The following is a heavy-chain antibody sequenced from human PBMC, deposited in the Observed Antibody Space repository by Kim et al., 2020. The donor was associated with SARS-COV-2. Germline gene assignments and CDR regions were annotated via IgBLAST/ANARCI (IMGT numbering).Heavy chain of an antibody. CDR2: IWYDGSNK. V-gene: IGHV3-33*06. CDR3: AKDTSLRYFDWSPTYGMDV. J-gene: IGHJ6*02. CDR1: GFTFSTYG. Sequence: GGSLRLSCAASGFTFSTYGMHWVRQAPGKGLEWVAVIWYDGSNKYYADSVKGRFTISRDNSKNTLYLQMNSLRAEDTALYYCAKDTSLRYFDWSPTYGMDVWGQGTTVPVSS. D-gene: IGHD3-9*01.